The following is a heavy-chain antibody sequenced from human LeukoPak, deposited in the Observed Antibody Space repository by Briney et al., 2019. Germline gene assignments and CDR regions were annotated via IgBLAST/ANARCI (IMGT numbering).Heavy chain of an antibody. CDR3: AGDPPIYSYAWGY. J-gene: IGHJ4*02. V-gene: IGHV4-39*07. CDR1: GGSISSSSYY. Sequence: PSETLSLTCTVSGGSISSSSYYWGWIRQPPGKGLEGIGSIYYSGSTYYNPSLKSRVTISVDTSKNQFSLKLSSVTAADTAVYYCAGDPPIYSYAWGYWGQGTLVTVSS. D-gene: IGHD5-18*01. CDR2: IYYSGST.